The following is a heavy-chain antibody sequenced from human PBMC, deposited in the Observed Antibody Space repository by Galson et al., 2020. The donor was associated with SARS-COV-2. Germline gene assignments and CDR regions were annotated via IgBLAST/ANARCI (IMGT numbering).Heavy chain of an antibody. CDR3: ARALYDFWSGNSPHFDY. CDR1: GGTFSSYA. D-gene: IGHD3-3*01. J-gene: IGHJ4*02. V-gene: IGHV1-69*06. CDR2: IIPIFGTA. Sequence: SVKVSCKASGGTFSSYAISWVRQAPGQGLEWMGGIIPIFGTANYAQKFQGRVTITADKSTSTAYMELSSLRSEDTAVYYCARALYDFWSGNSPHFDYWGQGTLVTVSS.